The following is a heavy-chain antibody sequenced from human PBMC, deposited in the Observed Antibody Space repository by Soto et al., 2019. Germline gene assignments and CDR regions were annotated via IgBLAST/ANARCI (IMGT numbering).Heavy chain of an antibody. Sequence: ASVKVSCKASGYTFTSYGISWVRQAPGQGLEWMGWISAYNGNTNYAQKLQGRVTMTTDTSTSTAYMELRSLRSDDTAVYYCARRVGQQLKIKSYYYYGMDVWGQGTTVTVSS. CDR2: ISAYNGNT. V-gene: IGHV1-18*01. J-gene: IGHJ6*02. D-gene: IGHD6-13*01. CDR3: ARRVGQQLKIKSYYYYGMDV. CDR1: GYTFTSYG.